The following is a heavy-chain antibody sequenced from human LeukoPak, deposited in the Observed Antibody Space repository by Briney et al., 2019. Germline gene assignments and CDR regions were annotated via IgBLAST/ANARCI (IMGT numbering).Heavy chain of an antibody. CDR1: GFTFSSYA. Sequence: PGGSLRLSCAASGFTFSSYAMSWVRQAPGKGLEWVSGISGSGGGTHYADSVKGRFTISRDNSKNTLYLQMNSLRAEDTAVYYCWKAGNGYCTNGICSPRVVAAIDYWGQGTLVTVSS. J-gene: IGHJ4*02. CDR3: WKAGNGYCTNGICSPRVVAAIDY. D-gene: IGHD2-8*01. CDR2: ISGSGGGT. V-gene: IGHV3-23*01.